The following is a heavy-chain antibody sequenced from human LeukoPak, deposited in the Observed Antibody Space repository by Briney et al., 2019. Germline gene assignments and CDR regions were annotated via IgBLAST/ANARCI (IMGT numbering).Heavy chain of an antibody. D-gene: IGHD2-2*01. Sequence: SXXGMHWVRQAPGKGLEWVAFIRYDGSNKYYADSVKGRFTISRDNSKNTLYLQMNSLRAEDTAVYYCAKGDEYQLLFDYYYGMDVWGQGTTVTVSS. V-gene: IGHV3-30*02. CDR3: AKGDEYQLLFDYYYGMDV. CDR2: IRYDGSNK. CDR1: SXXG. J-gene: IGHJ6*02.